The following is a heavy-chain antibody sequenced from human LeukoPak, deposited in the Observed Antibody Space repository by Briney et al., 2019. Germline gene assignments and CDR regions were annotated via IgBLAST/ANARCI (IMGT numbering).Heavy chain of an antibody. J-gene: IGHJ4*02. Sequence: GGSLRLSCAASGFTFSSHSMNWVRQAPGKGLEWVSYISSSSSTIYYADSVKGRFTISRDNSKNTLYLQMNSLRAEDTAVYYCASGATIGYQLLPPDYWGQGTLVTVSS. CDR3: ASGATIGYQLLPPDY. CDR1: GFTFSSHS. CDR2: ISSSSSTI. D-gene: IGHD2-2*01. V-gene: IGHV3-48*01.